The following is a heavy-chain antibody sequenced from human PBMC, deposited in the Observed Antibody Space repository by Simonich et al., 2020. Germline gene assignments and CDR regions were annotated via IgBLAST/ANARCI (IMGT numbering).Heavy chain of an antibody. CDR1: GWSFSGYY. CDR3: ARGKGWKNAFDI. D-gene: IGHD1-1*01. J-gene: IGHJ3*02. Sequence: QVQLQQWGAGLLKPSETLSLTCAVYGWSFSGYYWSWIRQPPGKGLEWIGEINHSGNTNYTPSLKSRVTISVDTSKNQFSLKLSSVTAADTAVYYCARGKGWKNAFDIWGQGTMVTVSS. V-gene: IGHV4-34*01. CDR2: INHSGNT.